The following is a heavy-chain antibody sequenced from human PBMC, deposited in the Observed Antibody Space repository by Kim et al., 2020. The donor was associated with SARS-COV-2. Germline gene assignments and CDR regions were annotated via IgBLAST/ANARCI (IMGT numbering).Heavy chain of an antibody. D-gene: IGHD2-2*01. CDR1: GYTFTGYY. Sequence: ASVKVSCKASGYTFTGYYIHWVRQAPGQGLEWMGWINPNSGGTNYAQKVQGRVTMTRDTSISTAYMELSRLRSDDTAVYYCASGVGYCSSISCYGPGGIDYWGQGTLVTVSS. CDR2: INPNSGGT. V-gene: IGHV1-2*02. CDR3: ASGVGYCSSISCYGPGGIDY. J-gene: IGHJ4*02.